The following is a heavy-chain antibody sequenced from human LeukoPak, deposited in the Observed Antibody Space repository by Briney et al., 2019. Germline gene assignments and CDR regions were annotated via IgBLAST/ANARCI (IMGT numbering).Heavy chain of an antibody. CDR2: TNHSGST. D-gene: IGHD3-22*01. J-gene: IGHJ4*02. Sequence: SETLSLTCAVYGGSFSGYYWSWIRQPPGKGLEWIGETNHSGSTNYNPSLKSRVTISVDTSKNQFSLKLSSVTAADTAVYYCARGRRYYYDSSGYLYWGQGTLVTVSS. CDR1: GGSFSGYY. V-gene: IGHV4-34*01. CDR3: ARGRRYYYDSSGYLY.